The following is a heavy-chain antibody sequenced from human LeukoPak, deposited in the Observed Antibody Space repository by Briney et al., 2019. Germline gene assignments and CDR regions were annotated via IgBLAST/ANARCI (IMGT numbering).Heavy chain of an antibody. CDR2: IYTSGST. D-gene: IGHD3-9*01. Sequence: SETLSLTCTVSGGSISSYYWSWIRQPAGKGLEWIGRIYTSGSTNYNPSLKSRDTMSVDTSKNQFSLKLSSVTAADTAVYYCARERERMYYDILTGYYTLNAFDIWGQGTMVTVSS. CDR3: ARERERMYYDILTGYYTLNAFDI. CDR1: GGSISSYY. J-gene: IGHJ3*02. V-gene: IGHV4-4*07.